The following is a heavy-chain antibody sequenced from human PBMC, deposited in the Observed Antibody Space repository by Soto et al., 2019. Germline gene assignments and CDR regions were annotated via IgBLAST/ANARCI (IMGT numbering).Heavy chain of an antibody. D-gene: IGHD6-13*01. CDR3: ARRGPGTYFDY. CDR2: VSGSGGST. CDR1: GFTFSSYA. V-gene: IGHV3-23*01. J-gene: IGHJ4*02. Sequence: EVQLLESGGGLVQPGGSLRLSCAASGFTFSSYAMRWVRQAQGKGLEWVSAVSGSGGSTYYADSVKGRFTISRDNSTISLYLQMNSLRAEDTAVYYCARRGPGTYFDYWGQGTLVTVSS.